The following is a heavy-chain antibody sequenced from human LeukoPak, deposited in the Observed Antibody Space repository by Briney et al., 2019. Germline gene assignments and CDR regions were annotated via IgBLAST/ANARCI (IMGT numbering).Heavy chain of an antibody. CDR3: AKSTALRSYYDFWSGYLD. J-gene: IGHJ4*02. Sequence: GGSLRLSCAASGFTFGSSWMIWVRQAPGEGLEWVANINHRGSDQRYVDSVKGRFTISRDNTKNSLYLQMNGLRAEDTAVYYCAKSTALRSYYDFWSGYLDWGQGTLVTVSS. CDR2: INHRGSDQ. V-gene: IGHV3-7*03. CDR1: GFTFGSSW. D-gene: IGHD3-3*01.